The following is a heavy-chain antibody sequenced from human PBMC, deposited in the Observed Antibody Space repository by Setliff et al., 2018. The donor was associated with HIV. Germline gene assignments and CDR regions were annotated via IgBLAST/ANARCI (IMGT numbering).Heavy chain of an antibody. J-gene: IGHJ1*01. D-gene: IGHD6-6*01. Sequence: ASVKVSCKASGYTFTSYYMHWVRQAPGQGLEWMGIINPSSGSKTYAQKFQGRVTMTRDTSTSTVYMELSSLRSEDTAVYYCERDPAPSSSASYFQHLGQGTPVTVSS. CDR1: GYTFTSYY. CDR3: ERDPAPSSSASYFQH. V-gene: IGHV1-46*01. CDR2: INPSSGSK.